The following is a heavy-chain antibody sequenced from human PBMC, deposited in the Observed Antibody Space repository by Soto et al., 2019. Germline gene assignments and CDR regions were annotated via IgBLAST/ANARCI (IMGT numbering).Heavy chain of an antibody. CDR1: GFTFSSYG. V-gene: IGHV3-30*18. J-gene: IGHJ6*02. Sequence: GSLRLSCAASGFTFSSYGMHWVRQAPGKGLEWVAVISYDGSNKYYADSVKGRFTISRDNSKNTLYLQMNSLRAEDTAVYYCAKGLLVPAASFYYYYYGMDVWGQGTTVTVSS. D-gene: IGHD2-2*01. CDR3: AKGLLVPAASFYYYYYGMDV. CDR2: ISYDGSNK.